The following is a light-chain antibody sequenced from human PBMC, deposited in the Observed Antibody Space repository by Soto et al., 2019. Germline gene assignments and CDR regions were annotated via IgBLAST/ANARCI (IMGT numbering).Light chain of an antibody. CDR2: GDT. Sequence: QSVLTQPPSVSGAPGQRVTISCTGSSSNIGAGFDVNWYQHLPGTAPKLLIYGDTIRPSGVPDRFSGSKSATSASLAIAGFLVEDEGDYYCQSYDSSLSGPVLFGGGTKLTVL. V-gene: IGLV1-40*01. CDR3: QSYDSSLSGPVL. J-gene: IGLJ2*01. CDR1: SSNIGAGFD.